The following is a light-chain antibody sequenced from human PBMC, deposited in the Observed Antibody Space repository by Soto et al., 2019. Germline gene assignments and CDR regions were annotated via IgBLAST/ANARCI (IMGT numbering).Light chain of an antibody. J-gene: IGLJ1*01. CDR1: NIGTKS. Sequence: SYELTQPPSVSLAPGKTANITCGGNNIGTKSVHWYQQKPGQAPALVILFDNDRPSGIPERFSGSNSGNTATLTISRVEAGDEADYYCQVWDSGSDHYVFGSGTKLTVL. CDR2: FDN. V-gene: IGLV3-21*04. CDR3: QVWDSGSDHYV.